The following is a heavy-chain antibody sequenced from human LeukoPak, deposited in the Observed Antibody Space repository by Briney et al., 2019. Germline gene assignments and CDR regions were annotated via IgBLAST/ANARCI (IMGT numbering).Heavy chain of an antibody. D-gene: IGHD1-1*01. Sequence: GGSLRLSCAASGFIVSRNYMTWVCQAPGKGLEWVSVIYVGGGTYYADYVKGRFIISRDNSKNTIYLQMNSLRAEDTAVYYCARDPLQPLLSTWGQGTLVTVSS. CDR2: IYVGGGT. V-gene: IGHV3-53*01. CDR3: ARDPLQPLLST. J-gene: IGHJ5*02. CDR1: GFIVSRNY.